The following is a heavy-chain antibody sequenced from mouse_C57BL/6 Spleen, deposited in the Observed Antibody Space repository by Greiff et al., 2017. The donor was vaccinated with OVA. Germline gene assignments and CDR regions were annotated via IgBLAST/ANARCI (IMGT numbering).Heavy chain of an antibody. CDR1: GYAFSSYW. Sequence: QVKLQQSGAELVKPGASVKLSCKASGYAFSSYWMNWVQQRPGKGLEWIGQIYPGDGDTYYKGKFKGKSTLSADNSSSTPYMQLSSLTSEDSAFYFCARRGNSPYAIYYWGQGTSVTVSS. D-gene: IGHD2-1*01. V-gene: IGHV1-80*01. CDR3: ARRGNSPYAIYY. CDR2: IYPGDGDT. J-gene: IGHJ4*01.